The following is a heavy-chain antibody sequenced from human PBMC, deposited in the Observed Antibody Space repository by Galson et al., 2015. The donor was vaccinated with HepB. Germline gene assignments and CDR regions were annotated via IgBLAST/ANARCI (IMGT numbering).Heavy chain of an antibody. CDR1: GYTFTGYY. CDR2: INPNSGGT. D-gene: IGHD1-14*01. J-gene: IGHJ6*02. V-gene: IGHV1-2*04. CDR3: ARVGTGGGDGMDV. Sequence: SVKVSCKASGYTFTGYYMHWVRQAPGQGLEWMGWINPNSGGTNYAQKFQGWVTMTRDTSISTAYMELSRLRSDDTAVYYCARVGTGGGDGMDVWGQGTTVTVSS.